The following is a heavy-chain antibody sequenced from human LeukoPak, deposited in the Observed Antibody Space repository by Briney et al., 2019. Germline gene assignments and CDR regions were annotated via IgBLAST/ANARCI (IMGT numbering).Heavy chain of an antibody. CDR3: GTTSVAGNGFDY. V-gene: IGHV5-51*01. CDR1: GYSFRNQW. J-gene: IGHJ4*02. D-gene: IGHD6-19*01. Sequence: GESLKISCKASGYSFRNQWIGWVRQMPGKGLEWMGIIYPADSDTRYRPSFQGQVTISVDKSITTAYLQWSSLKASDTAMYYCGTTSVAGNGFDYWGQGTLVTVSS. CDR2: IYPADSDT.